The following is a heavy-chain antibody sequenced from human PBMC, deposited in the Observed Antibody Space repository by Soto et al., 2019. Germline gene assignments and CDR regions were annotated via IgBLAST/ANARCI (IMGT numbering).Heavy chain of an antibody. CDR1: GGSISSGGYY. D-gene: IGHD2-2*01. CDR3: ARDAGGWYLLLSPLFDP. Sequence: QVQLQESGPGLVKPSQTLSLTCTVSGGSISSGGYYWSWIRQHPGKGLEWIGYIYYSGSAYYNPSLKSRVTISVDTSKNQFSPRLSSVTAAVTAVYYCARDAGGWYLLLSPLFDPWGQGTLVTVSS. CDR2: IYYSGSA. V-gene: IGHV4-31*03. J-gene: IGHJ5*02.